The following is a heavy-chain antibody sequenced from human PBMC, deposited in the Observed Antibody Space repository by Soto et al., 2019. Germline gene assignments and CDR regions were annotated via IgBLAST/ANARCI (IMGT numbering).Heavy chain of an antibody. CDR3: ARTFPLTGTTLIRWFDP. Sequence: SETLSLTCTVSGGSISSGGYYWSWIRQHPGKGLEWIGYIYYSGSTYYNPSLKSRVTISVDTSKNQFSLKLSSVTAADTAVYYCARTFPLTGTTLIRWFDPWGQGTLVTVSS. CDR1: GGSISSGGYY. CDR2: IYYSGST. D-gene: IGHD1-7*01. V-gene: IGHV4-31*03. J-gene: IGHJ5*02.